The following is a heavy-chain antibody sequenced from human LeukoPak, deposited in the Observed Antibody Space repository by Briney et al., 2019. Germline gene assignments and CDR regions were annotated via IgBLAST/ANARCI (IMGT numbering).Heavy chain of an antibody. D-gene: IGHD6-13*01. CDR3: ARDLGGPYSSTPHTCDY. V-gene: IGHV1-2*02. CDR2: INPNSGGT. Sequence: ASVKVSCKASGYTFTGYYMHWVRQAPGQGLEWMGWINPNSGGTNYAQKFQGRVTMTRDTSISTAYMELSRLRSGDTAVYYCARDLGGPYSSTPHTCDYWGQGTLVTVSS. CDR1: GYTFTGYY. J-gene: IGHJ4*02.